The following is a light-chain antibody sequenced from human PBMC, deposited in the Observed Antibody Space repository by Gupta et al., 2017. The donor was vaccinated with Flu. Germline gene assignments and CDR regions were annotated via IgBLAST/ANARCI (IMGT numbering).Light chain of an antibody. Sequence: GTLSSSPGERATLSCRTSQKIESDYLAWYQHKPGQAPRLVIYGVSNKATGIPDRFSGGGSGTEFTLTINSLDPEDFAVYYCQHDGDSSYTFGQGTKLEI. CDR1: QKIESDY. CDR2: GVS. J-gene: IGKJ2*01. CDR3: QHDGDSSYT. V-gene: IGKV3-20*01.